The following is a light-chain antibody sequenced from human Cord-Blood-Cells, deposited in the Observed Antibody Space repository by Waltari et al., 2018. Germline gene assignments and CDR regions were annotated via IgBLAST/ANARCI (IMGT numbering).Light chain of an antibody. V-gene: IGLV3-1*01. CDR2: QDS. J-gene: IGLJ2*01. CDR3: QAWDSSTDVV. CDR1: KLGYKY. Sequence: SYELTQPPSVSVSPAQTASIPCSGDKLGYKYACWYQQKPGQSPVLVIYQDSKRPSGIPERFSGSNSGNTATLTISGTQAMDEADYYCQAWDSSTDVVFGGGTKLTVL.